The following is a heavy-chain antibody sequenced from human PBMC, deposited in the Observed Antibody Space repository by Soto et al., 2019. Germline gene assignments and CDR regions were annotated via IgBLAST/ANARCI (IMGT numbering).Heavy chain of an antibody. CDR3: AKLLGISGWSFDY. CDR2: ISNSGST. D-gene: IGHD3-22*01. CDR1: GFTFNIYA. J-gene: IGHJ4*02. Sequence: EVQVLESGGGLVQPGGSLRLSCAAAGFTFNIYAISWVRQVPGKGLEWVSTISNSGSTHSADSVKGRFTISRDNSKNTVYLQMNSLRAEDTAVYYCAKLLGISGWSFDYWGQGTLVTVSS. V-gene: IGHV3-23*01.